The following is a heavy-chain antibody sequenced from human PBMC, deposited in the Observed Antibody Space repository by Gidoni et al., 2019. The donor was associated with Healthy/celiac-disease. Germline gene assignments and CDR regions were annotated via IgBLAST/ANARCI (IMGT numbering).Heavy chain of an antibody. CDR3: AKGLVGNEKAGTSHFDY. J-gene: IGHJ4*02. CDR2: ISWNSGSI. V-gene: IGHV3-9*01. Sequence: EVQLVESGGGLVQPGRSLRHSCAASGFTFADYAMHWVRQAPGKGLEWVSGISWNSGSIGYADSVKGRFTISRDNAKNSLYLQMNSLRAEDTALYYCAKGLVGNEKAGTSHFDYWGQGTLVTVSS. CDR1: GFTFADYA. D-gene: IGHD1-7*01.